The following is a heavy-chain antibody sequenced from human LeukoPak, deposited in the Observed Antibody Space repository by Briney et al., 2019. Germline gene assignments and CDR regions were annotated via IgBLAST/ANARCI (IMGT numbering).Heavy chain of an antibody. CDR2: ISGSSSSYI. Sequence: GGSLRLSCAASGFTFSRYSINWVRQAPGKGLEWVSSISGSSSSYIYYADSLKGRFTISRDNAENSLYLQMNSLRAEDTAVYYCARDFYDTSGYYYDYWGQGTLVTVSS. V-gene: IGHV3-21*01. D-gene: IGHD3-22*01. CDR1: GFTFSRYS. CDR3: ARDFYDTSGYYYDY. J-gene: IGHJ4*02.